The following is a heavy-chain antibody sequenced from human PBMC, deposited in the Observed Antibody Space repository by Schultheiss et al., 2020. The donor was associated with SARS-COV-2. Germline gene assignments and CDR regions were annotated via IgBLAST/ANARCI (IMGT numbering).Heavy chain of an antibody. Sequence: GESLKISCKGSGYSFSNYWIGWVRQMPGKGLEWMGMIYPGDSDTRYSPSFQGQVSISADKSISTAYLQWSSLRASDTAMYYCARRSPYDWGRYRDYWGQGALVTVSS. V-gene: IGHV5-51*01. J-gene: IGHJ4*02. D-gene: IGHD3-16*01. CDR3: ARRSPYDWGRYRDY. CDR2: IYPGDSDT. CDR1: GYSFSNYW.